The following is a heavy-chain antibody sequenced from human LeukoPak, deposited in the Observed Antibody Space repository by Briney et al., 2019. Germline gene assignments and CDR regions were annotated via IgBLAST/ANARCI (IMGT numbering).Heavy chain of an antibody. J-gene: IGHJ4*02. V-gene: IGHV4-59*08. CDR3: ARLGDGYND. CDR2: IYYSGST. D-gene: IGHD5-24*01. CDR1: GGSISSYY. Sequence: SETLSLTCTVSGGSISSYYWSWIRQPPGKGLEWIGYIYYSGSTNYNPSLKSQVTISVDTSKNQFSLKLSSVTAADTAVYYCARLGDGYNDWGQGTLVTVSS.